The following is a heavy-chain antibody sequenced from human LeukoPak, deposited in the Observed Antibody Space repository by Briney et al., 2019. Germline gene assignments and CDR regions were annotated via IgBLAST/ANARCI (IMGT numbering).Heavy chain of an antibody. Sequence: GSLRLSCAASGFTFSSYNMNWVRQAPGKGLEWVSSISNSGTYIYYADSMKGRFTISRDNAKNSLHLQMNSLKVEDTAVYCCARDRIVGATIDYWGQGTLVTVSS. CDR2: ISNSGTYI. J-gene: IGHJ4*02. CDR1: GFTFSSYN. V-gene: IGHV3-21*01. CDR3: ARDRIVGATIDY. D-gene: IGHD1-26*01.